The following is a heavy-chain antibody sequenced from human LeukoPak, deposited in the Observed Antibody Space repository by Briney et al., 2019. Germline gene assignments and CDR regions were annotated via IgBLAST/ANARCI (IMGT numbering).Heavy chain of an antibody. Sequence: PGGSLRLSCAASGFTFSSYWMSWVRQAPGKGLEWVANIKQDGSEKYYVDSVKGRFTISRDNAKNSLYLQMNSLRAEDTAVYYCASTGSYCSGGSCYSGRRYNWFDPRGQGTLVTVSS. V-gene: IGHV3-7*01. CDR2: IKQDGSEK. J-gene: IGHJ5*02. CDR1: GFTFSSYW. CDR3: ASTGSYCSGGSCYSGRRYNWFDP. D-gene: IGHD2-15*01.